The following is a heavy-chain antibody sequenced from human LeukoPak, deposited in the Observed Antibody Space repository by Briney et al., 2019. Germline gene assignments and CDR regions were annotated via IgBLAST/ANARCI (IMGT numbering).Heavy chain of an antibody. CDR2: ISAYNGNT. V-gene: IGHV1-18*01. Sequence: VASVKVSCKASGYTFTSYGMSWVRQAPGQGLEWMGWISAYNGNTNYAQKLQGRVTMTTVTSTSTAYMELSSLRSEDTAVYYCARYGCSTKAGAGTNWVYGMDVWGQGTTVTVSS. CDR1: GYTFTSYG. J-gene: IGHJ6*02. D-gene: IGHD6-13*01. CDR3: ARYGCSTKAGAGTNWVYGMDV.